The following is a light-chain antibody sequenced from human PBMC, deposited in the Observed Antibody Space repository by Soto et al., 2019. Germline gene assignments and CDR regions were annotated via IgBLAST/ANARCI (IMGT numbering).Light chain of an antibody. Sequence: IVMTQSPATLSVSPWERAALSCRASQSVSSNLAWYQQKPGQAPRLLIYGASARAPGIPARVSGSGSGTEFTLTISSLQSEDVAVYYCQQYNNWPRTFGQGTKVDI. V-gene: IGKV3-15*01. J-gene: IGKJ1*01. CDR2: GAS. CDR3: QQYNNWPRT. CDR1: QSVSSN.